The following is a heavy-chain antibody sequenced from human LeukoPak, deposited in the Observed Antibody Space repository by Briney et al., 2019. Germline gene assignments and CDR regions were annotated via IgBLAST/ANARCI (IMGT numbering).Heavy chain of an antibody. CDR2: ISGSGGGT. CDR3: AKTTTGYSSGRYPGWPVDY. Sequence: GGSLRLSCVASGFTFSSYAVSWVRQAPGKGLEWVSAISGSGGGTYYADSVKGRFTISRDNSKNTLYLQMSSLSTEDTAVYYCAKTTTGYSSGRYPGWPVDYWGQGTLVSVSS. J-gene: IGHJ4*02. D-gene: IGHD6-19*01. V-gene: IGHV3-23*01. CDR1: GFTFSSYA.